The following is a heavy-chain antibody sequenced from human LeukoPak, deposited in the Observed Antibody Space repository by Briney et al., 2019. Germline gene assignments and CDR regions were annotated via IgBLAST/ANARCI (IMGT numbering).Heavy chain of an antibody. CDR2: ISWDGGST. Sequence: PGGSLRLSCAASGFTFDDYAMHWVRQAPGKGLEWVSLISWDGGSTYYADSVKGRFTISRDNSKNSLYLQMNSLRAEDTALYYCAKYGLGYYDSGNYYYMDVWGKGTTVTVSS. D-gene: IGHD3-22*01. V-gene: IGHV3-43D*03. J-gene: IGHJ6*03. CDR3: AKYGLGYYDSGNYYYMDV. CDR1: GFTFDDYA.